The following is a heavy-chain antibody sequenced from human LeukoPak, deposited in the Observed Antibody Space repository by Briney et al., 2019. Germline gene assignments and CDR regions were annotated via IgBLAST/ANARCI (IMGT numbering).Heavy chain of an antibody. Sequence: GGSLRLSCAASGFIFSSYWMSWVRQAPGKGLEWVANIKQDGSEKYYVDSVKGRFTISRDNAKNSLYLQMNSLRAEDTAVYYCARARYYYDSSGYLAYWGQGTLVTVSS. D-gene: IGHD3-22*01. CDR2: IKQDGSEK. J-gene: IGHJ4*02. V-gene: IGHV3-7*01. CDR1: GFIFSSYW. CDR3: ARARYYYDSSGYLAY.